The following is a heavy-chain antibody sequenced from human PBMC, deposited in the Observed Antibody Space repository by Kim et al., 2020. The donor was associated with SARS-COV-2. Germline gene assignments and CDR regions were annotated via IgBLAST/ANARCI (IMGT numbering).Heavy chain of an antibody. D-gene: IGHD3-10*01. Sequence: YADSGKGRFTISRDNAKNSRYLKMTSRRAEDTALYHCARDHGVGELLSDYWGQGTLVTVSS. V-gene: IGHV3-20*01. J-gene: IGHJ4*02. CDR3: ARDHGVGELLSDY.